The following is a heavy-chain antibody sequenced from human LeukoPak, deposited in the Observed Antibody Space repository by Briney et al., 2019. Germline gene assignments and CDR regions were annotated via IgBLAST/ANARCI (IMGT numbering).Heavy chain of an antibody. CDR3: ASWSSGSHNP. J-gene: IGHJ5*02. V-gene: IGHV4-39*07. CDR2: INHSGST. CDR1: GGSISSSSYY. D-gene: IGHD1-26*01. Sequence: SETLSLTCTVSGGSISSSSYYWSWIRQPPGKGLEWIGEINHSGSTNYNPSLKSRVTISVDTSKNQFSLKLSSVTAADTAVYYCASWSSGSHNPWGQGTLVTVSS.